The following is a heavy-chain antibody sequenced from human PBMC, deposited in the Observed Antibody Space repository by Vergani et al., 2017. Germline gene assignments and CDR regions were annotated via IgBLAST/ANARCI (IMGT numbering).Heavy chain of an antibody. CDR2: INHSGST. V-gene: IGHV4-34*01. D-gene: IGHD3-16*01. Sequence: QVQLQQWGAGLLKPSETLSLTCAVYGGSFSGYYWSWIRQPPGKGLEWIGEINHSGSTNYNPSLKSRVTISVDTSKNQFSLKLSSVTAADTAVYYCARGLGYVPLYYYYGMHVWGQGP. CDR3: ARGLGYVPLYYYYGMHV. J-gene: IGHJ6*02. CDR1: GGSFSGYY.